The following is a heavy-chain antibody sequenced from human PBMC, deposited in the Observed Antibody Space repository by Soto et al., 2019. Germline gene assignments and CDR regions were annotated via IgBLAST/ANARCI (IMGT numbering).Heavy chain of an antibody. CDR2: ISAYNGHA. J-gene: IGHJ6*03. CDR1: GYTLTNYG. D-gene: IGHD2-2*01. CDR3: AREGYCSSSMCYGGYYYMDV. V-gene: IGHV1-18*01. Sequence: QGQLVQSGGEVKNPGDSVKVSCKAFGYTLTNYGISWVRQAPGQGLEWMGWISAYNGHATYAQKVQGRVRWTTDRTTTTADVELRSLGYDDTTEYYCAREGYCSSSMCYGGYYYMDVWGKGTTGTVS.